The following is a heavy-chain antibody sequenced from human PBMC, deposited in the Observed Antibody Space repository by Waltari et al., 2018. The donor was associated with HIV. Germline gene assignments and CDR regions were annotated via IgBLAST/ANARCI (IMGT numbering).Heavy chain of an antibody. Sequence: QVQLVQPGSQLNKPGASLKISCMASGYTFNNYATHWVQQAPGQGLEWMSWMNTNTGYPTYAQGFTGRFVFSLDTSMSTTYLQINTLKPEDPAVDYCARSPAFWGQGTLVIVSS. CDR3: ARSPAF. V-gene: IGHV7-4-1*02. J-gene: IGHJ4*02. CDR1: GYTFNNYA. CDR2: MNTNTGYP.